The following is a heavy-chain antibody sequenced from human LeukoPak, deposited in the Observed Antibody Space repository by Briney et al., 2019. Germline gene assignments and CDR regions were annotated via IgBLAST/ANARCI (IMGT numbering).Heavy chain of an antibody. D-gene: IGHD2-2*01. Sequence: SETLSLTCAVYGGSFSGYYWSWIRQPPGKGLEWIGEINHSGSTNYNPSFKSRVTISVDTSKNQFSLKLSSVTAADTAVYYCARGSRISGGQYCSSTSCYGYNWFDPWGQGTLVTVSS. J-gene: IGHJ5*02. V-gene: IGHV4-34*01. CDR2: INHSGST. CDR1: GGSFSGYY. CDR3: ARGSRISGGQYCSSTSCYGYNWFDP.